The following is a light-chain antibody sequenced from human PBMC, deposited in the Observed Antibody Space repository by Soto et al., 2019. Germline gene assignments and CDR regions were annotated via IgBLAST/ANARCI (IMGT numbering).Light chain of an antibody. CDR1: PSVTNF. J-gene: IGKJ5*01. V-gene: IGKV3-15*01. CDR2: TTS. Sequence: EIVLTQSPATLSLSPGERATLSCMASPSVTNFLAWYQQKPGQAPRLLIYTTSTRAPGIPARFSGSGSGTEFTLTISSLQSEDFAVYYCQQYNNWPPITFGQGTRLEIK. CDR3: QQYNNWPPIT.